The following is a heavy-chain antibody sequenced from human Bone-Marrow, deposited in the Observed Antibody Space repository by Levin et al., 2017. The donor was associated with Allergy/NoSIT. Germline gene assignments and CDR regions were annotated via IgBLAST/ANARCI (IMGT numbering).Heavy chain of an antibody. CDR1: GFAFGFAFNNYA. Sequence: GGSLRLSCVASGFAFGFAFNNYAMSWVRQAPGKGLEWVSAISGSGGSTYYADSMKGRFTISRDNVKKSLFLQMNSLRGEDTAVYYCAREGSWSSTWLGNYYFDCWGQGTLVTVSS. V-gene: IGHV3-23*01. J-gene: IGHJ4*02. CDR2: ISGSGGST. CDR3: AREGSWSSTWLGNYYFDC. D-gene: IGHD6-13*01.